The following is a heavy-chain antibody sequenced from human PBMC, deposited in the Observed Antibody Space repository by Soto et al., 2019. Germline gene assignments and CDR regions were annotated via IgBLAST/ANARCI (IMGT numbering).Heavy chain of an antibody. J-gene: IGHJ5*02. CDR1: GGTFSSYA. D-gene: IGHD2-2*02. CDR2: IIPIFGTA. V-gene: IGHV1-69*13. CDR3: ARDIRDIVLVPAAIDWFDP. Sequence: SVKVSCKASGGTFSSYAISWVRQAPGRGLEWMGGIIPIFGTANYAQKFQGRVTITADESTSTAYMELSSLRSEDTAVYYCARDIRDIVLVPAAIDWFDPWGQGTMVTVYS.